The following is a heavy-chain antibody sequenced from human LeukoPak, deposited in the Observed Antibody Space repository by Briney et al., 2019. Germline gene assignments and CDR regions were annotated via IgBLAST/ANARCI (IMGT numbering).Heavy chain of an antibody. Sequence: GRSLRLSCAASGSTFSSYAMHRVRQAPGKGLEWVAVISYDGSNKYYADSVKGRFTISRDNSKNTLYLQMNSLRAEDTAVYYCAMEQRKYSAGFTIDYWGQGTLVTVSS. CDR2: ISYDGSNK. J-gene: IGHJ4*02. V-gene: IGHV3-30-3*01. CDR3: AMEQRKYSAGFTIDY. D-gene: IGHD2-15*01. CDR1: GSTFSSYA.